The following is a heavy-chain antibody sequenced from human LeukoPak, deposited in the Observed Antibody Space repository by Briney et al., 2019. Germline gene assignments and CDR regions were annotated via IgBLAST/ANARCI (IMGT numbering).Heavy chain of an antibody. J-gene: IGHJ4*02. CDR3: ARMGQGVRAYFDY. CDR2: IYYSGST. D-gene: IGHD1-26*01. Sequence: SETLSLTCTVSGGSFSSSNYYWGWIRQPPGKGLEWIGSIYYSGSTYYNPSLKSRVTISVDTPKNHFSLKLSSVTAADTAVYYCARMGQGVRAYFDYWSQGTLVTVSS. V-gene: IGHV4-39*02. CDR1: GGSFSSSNYY.